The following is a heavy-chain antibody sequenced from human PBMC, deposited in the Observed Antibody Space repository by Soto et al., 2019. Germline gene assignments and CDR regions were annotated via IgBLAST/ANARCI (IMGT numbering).Heavy chain of an antibody. CDR3: ARDSGRSDVVPAAISAMDV. CDR2: IIPMFGIA. Sequence: QVQLVQSGAEVKKPGSSVKVSCKGSGGTFNRYTITWVRQAPGQGLEWMGRIIPMFGIASYAQNFQGRVTITADKSTSTAYMGLRGLRSEEPAGYYCARDSGRSDVVPAAISAMDVGGQGTRSPSP. CDR1: GGTFNRYT. D-gene: IGHD2-2*01. V-gene: IGHV1-69*08. J-gene: IGHJ6*02.